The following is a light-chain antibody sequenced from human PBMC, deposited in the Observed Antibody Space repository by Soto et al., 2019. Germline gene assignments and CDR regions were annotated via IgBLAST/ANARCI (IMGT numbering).Light chain of an antibody. CDR2: GAS. J-gene: IGKJ2*01. CDR3: QQYSTSQYT. CDR1: QRGSSRL. V-gene: IGKV3-20*01. Sequence: EIVLTQSPATLSLSPGDRATLSCRASQRGSSRLLAWYQQKRGQAPSLLMYGASSRATGIPDRFSGTGSVTDFTLTISRLEPEDFEVYYCQQYSTSQYTFGLGTKLEIK.